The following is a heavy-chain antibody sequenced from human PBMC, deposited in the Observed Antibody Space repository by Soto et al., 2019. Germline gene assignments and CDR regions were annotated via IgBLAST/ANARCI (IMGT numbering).Heavy chain of an antibody. CDR2: IYYSGST. CDR1: GGSISSSSYY. V-gene: IGHV4-39*01. D-gene: IGHD3-16*02. Sequence: QLQLQESGPGLVKPSETLSLTCTVSGGSISSSSYYWGWIRQPPGKGLEWIGSIYYSGSTYYNPSLKSRVTISVDTSKNQFSLKLSSVTAADTAVYYCAADYVWGSYRDAFDIWGQGTMVTVSS. CDR3: AADYVWGSYRDAFDI. J-gene: IGHJ3*02.